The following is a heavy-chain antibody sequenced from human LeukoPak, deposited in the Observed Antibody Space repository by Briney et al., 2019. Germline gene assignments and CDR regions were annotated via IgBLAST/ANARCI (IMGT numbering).Heavy chain of an antibody. V-gene: IGHV1-8*03. D-gene: IGHD2-2*02. CDR3: ARENRGRYCSSTSCYSHYYYYYMDV. CDR2: MNPNSGNT. Sequence: ASVKVSCKASGYTFTSYDINWVRQATGQGLEWMGWMNPNSGNTGYAQKFQGRVTITTDESTSTAYMELSSLRSEDTAVYYCARENRGRYCSSTSCYSHYYYYYMDVWGKGTTVTVSS. CDR1: GYTFTSYD. J-gene: IGHJ6*03.